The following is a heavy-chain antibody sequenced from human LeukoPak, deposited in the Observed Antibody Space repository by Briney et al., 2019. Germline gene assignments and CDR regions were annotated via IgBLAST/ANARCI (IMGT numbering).Heavy chain of an antibody. CDR1: GFTFSSYG. D-gene: IGHD3-22*01. Sequence: GGSLRLSCAASGFTFSSYGMHWVRQAPGKGLEWVAVISYDGSNKYYADSVKGRFTISRDNSKNTLYLQMNSLRAEDTAVYYRAKLANYYDSSGYTRAFDIWGQGTMVTVSS. J-gene: IGHJ3*02. CDR3: AKLANYYDSSGYTRAFDI. CDR2: ISYDGSNK. V-gene: IGHV3-30*18.